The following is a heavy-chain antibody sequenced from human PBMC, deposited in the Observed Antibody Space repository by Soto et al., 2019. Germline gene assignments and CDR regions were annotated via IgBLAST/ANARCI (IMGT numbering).Heavy chain of an antibody. D-gene: IGHD3-22*01. CDR1: GFSFSSYA. CDR2: ISGSGTKT. V-gene: IGHV3-23*01. CDR3: AKDHPVIEVVKVFEY. Sequence: EVHLLESGGALVQPGGSLRLSCAASGFSFSSYAMSWVRQAPGKGLDWVAAISGSGTKTHYADSVKGRFTISRDNSKNTLYLQMNSLRADDTAVYYCAKDHPVIEVVKVFEYWGRGALVTVSS. J-gene: IGHJ4*02.